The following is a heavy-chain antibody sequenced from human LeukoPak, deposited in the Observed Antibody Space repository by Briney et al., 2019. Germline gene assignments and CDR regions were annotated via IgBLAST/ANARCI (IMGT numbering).Heavy chain of an antibody. V-gene: IGHV1-46*01. CDR2: INPSGGST. Sequence: ASVKVSCKASGYTSTSYYMHWVRQAPGQGLEWMGIINPSGGSTSYAQKFQGRVTMTRDMSTSTVYMELSSLRSEDTAVYYCATGGGATTSLAYFDYWGQGTLVTVSS. CDR3: ATGGGATTSLAYFDY. D-gene: IGHD1-26*01. CDR1: GYTSTSYY. J-gene: IGHJ4*02.